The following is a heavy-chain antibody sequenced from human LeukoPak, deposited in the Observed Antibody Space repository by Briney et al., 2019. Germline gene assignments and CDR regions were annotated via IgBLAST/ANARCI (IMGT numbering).Heavy chain of an antibody. V-gene: IGHV4-59*08. J-gene: IGHJ4*02. Sequence: PSETLSLTCTVSGGSISSYYWSWIRQPPGKGLEWIGYIYYSGSTNYNPSLKSRVTISVDTSTNQFSLKLSSVTAADTAVYYCARSYDSSGYYFNLGFDYWGQGTLVTVSS. D-gene: IGHD3-22*01. CDR1: GGSISSYY. CDR3: ARSYDSSGYYFNLGFDY. CDR2: IYYSGST.